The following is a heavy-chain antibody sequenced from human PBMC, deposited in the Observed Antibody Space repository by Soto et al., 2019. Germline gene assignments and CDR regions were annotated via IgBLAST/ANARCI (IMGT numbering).Heavy chain of an antibody. CDR1: GGTFSSYA. CDR3: ASNLGEMATSGAFDI. J-gene: IGHJ3*02. V-gene: IGHV1-69*01. Sequence: QVQLVQSGAEVKKPGSSVKVSCTASGGTFSSYAISWLRQAPGQWLEWMGGIIPIFGTANYAQKFQGRVTITADESTSTAYMELSSLRYEDTAVYYCASNLGEMATSGAFDIWGQGTIVTDSS. CDR2: IIPIFGTA. D-gene: IGHD7-27*01.